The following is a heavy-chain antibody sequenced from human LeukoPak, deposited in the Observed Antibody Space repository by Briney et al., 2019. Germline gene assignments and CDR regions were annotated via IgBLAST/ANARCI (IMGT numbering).Heavy chain of an antibody. CDR2: VNLNSGAT. Sequence: ASVKVSCKASGYTFIGYYMNWVRQAPGQGLEWMEWVNLNSGATEYAQKFQGRVTMTRDTSISTAYMELSRLRSDDTAVYYCARIDGYSSSPGSSDYWGQGTLVTVSS. CDR3: ARIDGYSSSPGSSDY. V-gene: IGHV1-2*02. CDR1: GYTFIGYY. J-gene: IGHJ4*02. D-gene: IGHD6-6*01.